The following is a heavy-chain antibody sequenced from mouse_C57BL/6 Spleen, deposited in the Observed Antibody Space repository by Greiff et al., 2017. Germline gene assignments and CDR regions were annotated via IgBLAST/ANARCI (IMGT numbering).Heavy chain of an antibody. Sequence: VQVVESGPGLVQPSQSLSITCTVSGFSLTSYGVHWVRQSPGKGLEWLGVIWGGGSTDYNAAFISRLSISKDNSKSQVFFKMNSLQADDTAIYYCARTGSNYLYWYFDVWGTGTTVTVSS. CDR3: ARTGSNYLYWYFDV. J-gene: IGHJ1*03. V-gene: IGHV2-2*01. CDR2: IWGGGST. CDR1: GFSLTSYG. D-gene: IGHD2-5*01.